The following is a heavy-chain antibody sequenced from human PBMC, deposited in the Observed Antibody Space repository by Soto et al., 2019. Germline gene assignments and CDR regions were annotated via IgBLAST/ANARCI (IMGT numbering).Heavy chain of an antibody. J-gene: IGHJ6*03. CDR2: ISAYNGNT. V-gene: IGHV1-18*01. D-gene: IGHD2-2*01. Sequence: ASVKVSCKASGYTFTSYGISWVRQAPGQGLEWMGWISAYNGNTNYAQKLQGRVTMTTDTSTSTAYMELRSLRSDDTAVYYCARGTSRVFKYYYYMDVWGKVTTVTVSS. CDR3: ARGTSRVFKYYYYMDV. CDR1: GYTFTSYG.